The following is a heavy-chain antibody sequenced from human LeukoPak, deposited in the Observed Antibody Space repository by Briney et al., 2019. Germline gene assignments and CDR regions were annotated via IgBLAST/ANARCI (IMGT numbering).Heavy chain of an antibody. Sequence: GGSLRLSCAASGFTFSTYWMHWVRQAPGKGLVWVSRINTDGTSTDYADSVKGRFTISRDNSKNTLYLQMNSLRAEDTAVYYCAKSPGYCSSTSCYGYMDVWGKGTTVTVSS. J-gene: IGHJ6*03. CDR2: INTDGTST. D-gene: IGHD2-2*01. V-gene: IGHV3-74*01. CDR1: GFTFSTYW. CDR3: AKSPGYCSSTSCYGYMDV.